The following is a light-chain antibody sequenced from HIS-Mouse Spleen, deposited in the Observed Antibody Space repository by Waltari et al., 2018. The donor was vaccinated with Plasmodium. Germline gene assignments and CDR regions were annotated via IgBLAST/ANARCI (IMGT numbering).Light chain of an antibody. CDR3: QQYNNWPRGT. J-gene: IGKJ1*01. CDR2: GAS. Sequence: EIVMTQSPATLSVSPGERATLSCRASQSVSSNLAWYQQKPGQAPMLLSYGASTRATGITARFSGSGSGTEFTHTISSMQSEDYAGYYCQQYNNWPRGTFGQGTKVEIK. V-gene: IGKV3-15*01. CDR1: QSVSSN.